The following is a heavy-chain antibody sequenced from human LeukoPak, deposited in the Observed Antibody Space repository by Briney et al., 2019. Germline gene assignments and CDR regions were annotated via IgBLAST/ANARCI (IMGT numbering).Heavy chain of an antibody. CDR2: TIPIFGTA. CDR3: ASQYPYILDGMDV. J-gene: IGHJ6*04. D-gene: IGHD2-2*01. CDR1: GGTFSSYA. V-gene: IGHV1-69*06. Sequence: SVKVSCKASGGTFSSYAISWVRQAPGQGLEWMGGTIPIFGTANYAQKFQGRVTITADKSTSTAYMELSSLRSEDTAVYYCASQYPYILDGMDVWGKGTTVTVSS.